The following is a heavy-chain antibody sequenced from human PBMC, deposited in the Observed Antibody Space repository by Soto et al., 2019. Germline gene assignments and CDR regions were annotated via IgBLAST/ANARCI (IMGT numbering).Heavy chain of an antibody. CDR2: IKQDGGEK. Sequence: GGSLRLSCAASGFTFSSYWMSWVRQAPGKGLEWVANIKQDGGEKYYVDSVKGRFTISRDNAKNSLYLQMNSLRAEDTAVYYCARDRGYCSGGSCYSEVWDYFDYWGQGTLVTVSS. J-gene: IGHJ4*02. V-gene: IGHV3-7*01. CDR1: GFTFSSYW. CDR3: ARDRGYCSGGSCYSEVWDYFDY. D-gene: IGHD2-15*01.